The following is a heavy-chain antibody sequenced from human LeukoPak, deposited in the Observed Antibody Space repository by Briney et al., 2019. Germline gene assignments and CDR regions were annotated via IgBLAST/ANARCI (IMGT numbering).Heavy chain of an antibody. J-gene: IGHJ4*02. CDR3: AKMQGYFDY. V-gene: IGHV3-23*01. CDR1: GLTFSSYG. CDR2: ITGGGATT. Sequence: PGGSLRLSCGAYGLTFSSYGMSWVRQAPGRGLLWLSAITGGGATTYYPDSVKRRFTISRDNSKTMLYLQMNSLRAEDTAVYYCAKMQGYFDYWGQGTLVPVSS.